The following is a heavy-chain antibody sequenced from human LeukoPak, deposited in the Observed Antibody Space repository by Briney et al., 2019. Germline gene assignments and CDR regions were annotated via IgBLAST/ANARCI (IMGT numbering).Heavy chain of an antibody. CDR2: ISSSSSTI. Sequence: GGSLRLSCAASGFTFGSYSMNWVRQAPGKGLEWVSYISSSSSTIYYADSVKGRFTISRDNAKNSLYLQMNSLRAEDTAVYYCARSNYGAYYYYYMDVWGKGTTVTVSS. V-gene: IGHV3-48*04. CDR1: GFTFGSYS. CDR3: ARSNYGAYYYYYMDV. J-gene: IGHJ6*03. D-gene: IGHD4-11*01.